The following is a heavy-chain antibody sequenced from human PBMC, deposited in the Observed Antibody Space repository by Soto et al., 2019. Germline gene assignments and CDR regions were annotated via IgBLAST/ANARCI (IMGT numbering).Heavy chain of an antibody. J-gene: IGHJ5*02. CDR1: GFTFRDYD. D-gene: IGHD6-6*01. CDR2: ISSSGTAT. Sequence: QVQLVESGGGLVRPGGSLRLSGAASGFTFRDYDMSWIRQAPGKGLEWVSCISSSGTATYYADSVKGRFTISRDNAKNSLYVEMNSLRVEASAVYYCARKGPRAARPNHWGQGTLVTVYS. CDR3: ARKGPRAARPNH. V-gene: IGHV3-11*01.